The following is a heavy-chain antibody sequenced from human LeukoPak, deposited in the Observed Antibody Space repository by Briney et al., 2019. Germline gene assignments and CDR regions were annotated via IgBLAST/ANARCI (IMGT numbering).Heavy chain of an antibody. D-gene: IGHD1-26*01. CDR1: GFTFSSYS. CDR3: ARGDHLKWELLGYFQH. Sequence: PGGSLRLSCAASGFTFSSYSMNWVRQAPGKGLEWVSSISGSSSYIYYADSVKGRFTISRDNAKNSLYLQMNSLRAEDTAVYYCARGDHLKWELLGYFQHWGQGTLVTVSS. CDR2: ISGSSSYI. J-gene: IGHJ1*01. V-gene: IGHV3-21*01.